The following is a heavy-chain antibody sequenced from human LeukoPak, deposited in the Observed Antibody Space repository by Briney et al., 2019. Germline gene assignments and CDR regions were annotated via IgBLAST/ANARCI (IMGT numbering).Heavy chain of an antibody. Sequence: KPSETLSLTCTVSGGPISSYYWSWIRQPPGKGLEWIGYIYYSGSTNYNPSLKSRVTISVDTSKNQFSLKLSSVTAADTAVYYCARSGYSNFDYWGQGTLVTVSS. CDR2: IYYSGST. V-gene: IGHV4-59*08. D-gene: IGHD3-3*01. J-gene: IGHJ4*02. CDR3: ARSGYSNFDY. CDR1: GGPISSYY.